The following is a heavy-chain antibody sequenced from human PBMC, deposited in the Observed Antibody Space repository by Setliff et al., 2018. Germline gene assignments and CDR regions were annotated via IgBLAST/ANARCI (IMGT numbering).Heavy chain of an antibody. CDR1: GFSVSNDF. J-gene: IGHJ4*02. CDR3: VGYGGNSG. D-gene: IGHD2-21*01. CDR2: IMHDGTT. Sequence: GGSLRLSCVVSGFSVSNDFMGWVRQAPGKGLEWVSVIMHDGTTDYADSVKGRFTISRDSSKNTLNLQMTSLRVEDTAVYYRVGYGGNSGWGQGTLVTVSS. V-gene: IGHV3-53*01.